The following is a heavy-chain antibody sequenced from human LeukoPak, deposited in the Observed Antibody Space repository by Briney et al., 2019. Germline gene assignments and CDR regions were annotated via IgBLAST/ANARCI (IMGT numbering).Heavy chain of an antibody. CDR1: GSTFTSYG. D-gene: IGHD5-24*01. Sequence: ASVKVTFKASGSTFTSYGLSWVRQAPGQGLEWMGWISAYNGNTNYAQMFQGRVTMTTDTSTSTAYMELRSLRSDDTAVYYCARDWRRLDPWGQGTLVTVSS. V-gene: IGHV1-18*01. CDR2: ISAYNGNT. J-gene: IGHJ5*02. CDR3: ARDWRRLDP.